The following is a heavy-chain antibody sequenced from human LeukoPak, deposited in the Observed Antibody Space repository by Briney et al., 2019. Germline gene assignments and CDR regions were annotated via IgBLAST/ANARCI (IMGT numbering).Heavy chain of an antibody. V-gene: IGHV3-7*01. CDR1: GFTFSSHW. J-gene: IGHJ3*02. CDR3: ASRGYDSSGYYLFHDAFDI. CDR2: IKQEGSEK. D-gene: IGHD3-22*01. Sequence: GGSLRLSCAASGFTFSSHWMSWVRQAPGKGLEWVANIKQEGSEKSYVDPGKGRFTIYRDTDKNSLYLQMNSLRAEDTAVYYCASRGYDSSGYYLFHDAFDIWGQGTMVTVSS.